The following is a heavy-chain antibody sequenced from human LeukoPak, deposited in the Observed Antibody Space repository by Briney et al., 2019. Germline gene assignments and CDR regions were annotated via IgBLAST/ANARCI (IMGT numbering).Heavy chain of an antibody. CDR2: VSGSGGST. J-gene: IGHJ4*02. V-gene: IGHV3-21*01. D-gene: IGHD4-17*01. Sequence: PGGSLRLSCAASGFTFSSYAMHWVRQAPGKGLEWVSAVSGSGGSTYYADSLRGRFTISRDNAKNSLYLQMNSLRAEDTAVYYCARDQGDYGLDYWGQGTLVTVSS. CDR1: GFTFSSYA. CDR3: ARDQGDYGLDY.